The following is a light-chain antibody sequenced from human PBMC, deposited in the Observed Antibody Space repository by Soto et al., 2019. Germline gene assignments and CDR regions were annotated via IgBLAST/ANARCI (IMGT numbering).Light chain of an antibody. CDR3: QQYGSSPPYT. Sequence: EVVLTQSPGTLSLSPGERATLSCRASQSVSNNYLAWYQQKPGQSPKLLIFGSSDRATGIPDRFSGSGSGTYFTLTISSLEPEDFAVYYCQQYGSSPPYTVGQGTKLEIK. CDR2: GSS. J-gene: IGKJ2*01. CDR1: QSVSNNY. V-gene: IGKV3-20*01.